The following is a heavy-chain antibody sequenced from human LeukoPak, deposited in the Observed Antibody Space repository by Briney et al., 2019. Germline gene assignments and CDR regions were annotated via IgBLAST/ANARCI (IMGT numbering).Heavy chain of an antibody. V-gene: IGHV3-23*01. J-gene: IGHJ5*02. CDR2: ISGGGDMT. CDR1: GFTFSSYA. Sequence: GGSLRLSCAASGFTFSSYAMSWVRQGPGEGLEWVSAISGGGDMTHYTNSVKGRFTISRDNSRNVLYLQMNSLRADDAAIYYCARGYCTSTNCNNWFDPWGQGALVTVSS. CDR3: ARGYCTSTNCNNWFDP. D-gene: IGHD2-2*01.